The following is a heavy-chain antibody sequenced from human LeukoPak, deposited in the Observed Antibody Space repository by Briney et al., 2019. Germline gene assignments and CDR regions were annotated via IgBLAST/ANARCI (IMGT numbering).Heavy chain of an antibody. CDR3: ARSLAAAGTGGDAFDI. CDR1: GYTFTSYG. V-gene: IGHV1-69*10. CDR2: IIPIFGIA. D-gene: IGHD6-13*01. J-gene: IGHJ3*02. Sequence: SVKVSCKASGYTFTSYGISWVRQAPGQGLDWMGGIIPIFGIANYAQKFQGRVTITADKSTSTAYMELSSLRSEDTAVYYCARSLAAAGTGGDAFDIWGQGTMVTVSS.